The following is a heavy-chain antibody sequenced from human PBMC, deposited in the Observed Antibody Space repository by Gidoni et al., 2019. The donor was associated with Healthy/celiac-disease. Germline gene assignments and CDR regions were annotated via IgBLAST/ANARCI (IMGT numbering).Heavy chain of an antibody. D-gene: IGHD3-10*01. CDR1: GGSFSGYY. Sequence: HVQLQQWGAGPLKPSETLSLTCAFYGGSFSGYYCSWIRQPPGKGLEWIGEINHSGSTNYNPSLKSRVTISVDTSKNQFSLKLSSVTAADTAVYYCARAPFHRWFDWGQGTLVTVSS. CDR2: INHSGST. CDR3: ARAPFHRWFD. J-gene: IGHJ4*02. V-gene: IGHV4-34*01.